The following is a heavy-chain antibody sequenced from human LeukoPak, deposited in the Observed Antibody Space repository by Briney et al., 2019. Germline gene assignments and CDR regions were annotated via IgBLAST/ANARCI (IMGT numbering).Heavy chain of an antibody. CDR2: INTDGGST. CDR1: GFTFGSYW. V-gene: IGHV3-74*01. Sequence: PGGSLRLSCAASGFTFGSYWMHWVRQAPGKGLVWVSRINTDGGSTTYADSVKGRFTISRDNAKNSLYLQMNSLRAEDTAVYYCARGSYSSGPDYWGQGTLVTVSS. J-gene: IGHJ4*02. D-gene: IGHD6-19*01. CDR3: ARGSYSSGPDY.